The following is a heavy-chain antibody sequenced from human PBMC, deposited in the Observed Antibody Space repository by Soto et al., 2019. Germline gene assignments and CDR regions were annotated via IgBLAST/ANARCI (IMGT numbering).Heavy chain of an antibody. J-gene: IGHJ4*02. V-gene: IGHV3-48*03. CDR2: ITSSGSTI. D-gene: IGHD6-13*01. CDR3: ARGHHSSTMGAEDY. CDR1: GLTFSFYE. Sequence: EVQLVESGGGLVQPGGSLRLSCAASGLTFSFYEMNWVRQAPGKGLEWVSYITSSGSTIYYADSVKGRFTISRDNAKNSLYLQMNSLRAEDTAVYYCARGHHSSTMGAEDYWGQGTLVTVSS.